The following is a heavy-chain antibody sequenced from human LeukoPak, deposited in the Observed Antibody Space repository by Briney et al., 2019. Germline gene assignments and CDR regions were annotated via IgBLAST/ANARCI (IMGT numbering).Heavy chain of an antibody. J-gene: IGHJ6*03. Sequence: TSETLSLTCTVSGGSISSYYWSWIRQPAGKGLEWIGRIYTSGSTNSNPSLKSRVTMSVDTSKNQFSLKLSSVTAADTAVYYCAREHLDEYYNGSGSYFPPYYYYYYYMDVWGKGTTVTVSS. D-gene: IGHD3-10*01. V-gene: IGHV4-4*07. CDR1: GGSISSYY. CDR2: IYTSGST. CDR3: AREHLDEYYNGSGSYFPPYYYYYYYMDV.